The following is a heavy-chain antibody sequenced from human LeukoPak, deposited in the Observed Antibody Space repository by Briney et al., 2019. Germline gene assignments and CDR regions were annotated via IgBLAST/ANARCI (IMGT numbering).Heavy chain of an antibody. CDR2: FDPEDGET. CDR1: GYTLTELS. Sequence: ASVKVSCKVSGYTLTELSMHWVRQAPGKGLEWMGGFDPEDGETIYAQKFQGRVTMTEDTSTATAYMELSSLRSEDTAVYYRATDNWNDAFDAFDIWGKGTMVTVST. V-gene: IGHV1-24*01. CDR3: ATDNWNDAFDAFDI. J-gene: IGHJ3*02. D-gene: IGHD1-20*01.